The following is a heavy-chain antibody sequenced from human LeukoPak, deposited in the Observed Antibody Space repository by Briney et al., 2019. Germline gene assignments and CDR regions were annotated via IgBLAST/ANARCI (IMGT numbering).Heavy chain of an antibody. V-gene: IGHV3-30*18. J-gene: IGHJ5*02. CDR2: ISYDGSNK. Sequence: PGRSLRPSCAASGFTFSSYGMHWVRQAPGKGLEWVAVISYDGSNKYYADSVKGRFTISRDNSKNTLYLQMNSLRAEDTAVYYCAKGSGYYAYNWFDPWGQGTLVTVSS. CDR1: GFTFSSYG. CDR3: AKGSGYYAYNWFDP. D-gene: IGHD3-22*01.